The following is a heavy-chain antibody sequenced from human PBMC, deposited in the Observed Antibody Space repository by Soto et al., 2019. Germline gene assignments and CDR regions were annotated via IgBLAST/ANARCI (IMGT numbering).Heavy chain of an antibody. CDR1: GGSIRSGGYY. CDR2: IYYSGST. J-gene: IGHJ5*02. CDR3: ARDTIFGVGEIDP. D-gene: IGHD3-3*01. V-gene: IGHV4-31*03. Sequence: SETLSLTCTVSGGSIRSGGYYWSWIRQHPGKGLEWIGYIYYSGSTYYNPSLKSRVTISVDTSKNQFSLKLSSVTAADTAVYYCARDTIFGVGEIDPWGQGTLVTVSS.